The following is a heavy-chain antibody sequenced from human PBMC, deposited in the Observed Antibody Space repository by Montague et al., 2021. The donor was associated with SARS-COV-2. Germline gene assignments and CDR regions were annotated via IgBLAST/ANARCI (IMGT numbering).Heavy chain of an antibody. CDR1: GDSISTDNW. CDR2: IYHTGST. Sequence: SETLSLTCVVSGDSISTDNWWTWFRLPPGKGLEWVGEIYHTGSTKYKPSLKSRVSMSVDKSWNQFSLRLTSVTAADTAVYYCARFAYRLLFIASYYGMDVWGQGTTVTVSS. J-gene: IGHJ6*02. V-gene: IGHV4-4*02. CDR3: ARFAYRLLFIASYYGMDV. D-gene: IGHD2-2*01.